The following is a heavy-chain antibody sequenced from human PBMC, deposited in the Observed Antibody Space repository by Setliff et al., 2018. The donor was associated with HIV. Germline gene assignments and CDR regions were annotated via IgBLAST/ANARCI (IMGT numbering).Heavy chain of an antibody. D-gene: IGHD6-13*01. CDR3: VRRATAAEVFDY. J-gene: IGHJ4*02. Sequence: AASVKVSCKASGYTFTSYAMHWVRQAPGQRLEWMGWINAGNGNTKYSVKFQGRLTITRDTSANTAYMELSNLRSEDTAVYYCVRRATAAEVFDYWGQGTLVTVSS. CDR2: INAGNGNT. CDR1: GYTFTSYA. V-gene: IGHV1-3*01.